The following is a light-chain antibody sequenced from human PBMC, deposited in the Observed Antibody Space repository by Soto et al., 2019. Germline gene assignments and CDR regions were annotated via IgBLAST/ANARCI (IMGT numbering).Light chain of an antibody. Sequence: EIMMTQSPGTLSASPGERATLSCRASQSVSSNLAWYQQKPGQAPRLLIYAVSTRATGIPARFSGSGSGTEFTLTIRSLQSEDFAVYYCQQYNKWPLTFGQGTNVELK. CDR3: QQYNKWPLT. CDR2: AVS. CDR1: QSVSSN. V-gene: IGKV3-15*01. J-gene: IGKJ1*01.